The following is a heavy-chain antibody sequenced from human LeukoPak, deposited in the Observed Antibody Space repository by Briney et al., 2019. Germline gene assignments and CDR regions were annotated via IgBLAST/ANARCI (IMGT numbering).Heavy chain of an antibody. V-gene: IGHV1-46*01. D-gene: IGHD3-10*01. J-gene: IGHJ4*02. Sequence: GASVKVSCKASGYTFTSYYMHWVRQAPGQGLEWMGIINPSGGSTSYAQKFQGRVTMTRDTSTSTVYMELSSRRSEDTAVYYCARGLLLFGELFYYFGYWGQGTLVSVSS. CDR3: ARGLLLFGELFYYFGY. CDR2: INPSGGST. CDR1: GYTFTSYY.